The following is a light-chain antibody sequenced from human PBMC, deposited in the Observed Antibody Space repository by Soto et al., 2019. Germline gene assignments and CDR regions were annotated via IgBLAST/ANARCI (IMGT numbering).Light chain of an antibody. Sequence: SSELTQPPSVSVSPGRTASITCSGDNLGKKHVSWYQQKPGQSPVVAIYQDNKRPSGIPERISGSNSGNTATLTIGGTHAVDEADYYCQAWDSSTVLFGGGTQLTVL. CDR3: QAWDSSTVL. V-gene: IGLV3-1*01. CDR2: QDN. J-gene: IGLJ2*01. CDR1: NLGKKH.